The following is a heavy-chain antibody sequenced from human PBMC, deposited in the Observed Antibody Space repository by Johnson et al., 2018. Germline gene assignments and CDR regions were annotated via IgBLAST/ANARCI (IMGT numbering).Heavy chain of an antibody. D-gene: IGHD3-22*01. CDR1: GFTFDDYA. Sequence: VQLVESGGGLVQPGRSLRLSCAASGFTFDDYAMHWVRQAPGKGLEWVSGLSWNSGSIGYADSVKGRFTISRHNAKNSLFLQMNSLRDEDTAVYYCARDHWDSGGYYNEYFQHWGQGTLVTVSS. CDR3: ARDHWDSGGYYNEYFQH. V-gene: IGHV3-9*01. J-gene: IGHJ1*01. CDR2: LSWNSGSI.